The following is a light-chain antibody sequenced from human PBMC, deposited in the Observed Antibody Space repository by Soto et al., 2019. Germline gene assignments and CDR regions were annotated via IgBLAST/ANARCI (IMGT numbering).Light chain of an antibody. Sequence: DIQMTQSPPSLSASVGDRVTITCRASQDIRNFVAWYQQKPGKAPKLLIYAASTLQSGVPSRFSGSGSGTDSTLTINILQPEDVATYSCQKYSSVPVFGPGTKVEIK. J-gene: IGKJ3*01. CDR2: AAS. CDR3: QKYSSVPV. CDR1: QDIRNF. V-gene: IGKV1-27*01.